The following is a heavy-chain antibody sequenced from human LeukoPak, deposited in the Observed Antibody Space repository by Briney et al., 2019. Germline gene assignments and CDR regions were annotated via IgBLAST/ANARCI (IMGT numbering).Heavy chain of an antibody. CDR3: ARGVAVAVPHYFDY. V-gene: IGHV4-59*01. CDR1: GGSISSYY. J-gene: IGHJ4*02. CDR2: IYYSGST. Sequence: PSETLSLTCTVSGGSISSYYWSWIRQPPGKGLEWIGYIYYSGSTNYNPSLKSRVTISVDTSKNQFSLKLSSVIAADTAVYYCARGVAVAVPHYFDYWGQGTLVTVSS. D-gene: IGHD6-19*01.